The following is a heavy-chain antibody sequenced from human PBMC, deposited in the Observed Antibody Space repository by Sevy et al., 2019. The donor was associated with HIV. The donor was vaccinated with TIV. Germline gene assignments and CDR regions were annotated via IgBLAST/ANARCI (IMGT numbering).Heavy chain of an antibody. D-gene: IGHD6-13*01. CDR2: IQYDGNNR. CDR1: QFTFSHYG. CDR3: AKNTAAAGTGGFHY. V-gene: IGHV3-30*02. Sequence: GGSLRLSCTASQFTFSHYGMHWVRQAPGKGLEWVAFIQYDGNNRYYADSVKGRFTISRDNSRKTLYLQMNSLRSEDTAIYYGAKNTAAAGTGGFHYWGHGTLVTGSA. J-gene: IGHJ4*01.